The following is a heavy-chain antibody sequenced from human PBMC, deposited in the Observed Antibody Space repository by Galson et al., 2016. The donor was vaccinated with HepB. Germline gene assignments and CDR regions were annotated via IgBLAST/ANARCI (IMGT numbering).Heavy chain of an antibody. CDR3: ARFYDFWCGSYYFDY. CDR1: GFTFSDYY. V-gene: IGHV3-11*06. CDR2: ITSSGNYA. D-gene: IGHD3-3*01. J-gene: IGHJ4*02. Sequence: SLRLSCAASGFTFSDYYMTWIRQAPGKGLEYISYITSSGNYAYYADSVKGRFTISRDNVKNSLYLQMNSLTVEDTAMYYCARFYDFWCGSYYFDYWGPGTLVTVSS.